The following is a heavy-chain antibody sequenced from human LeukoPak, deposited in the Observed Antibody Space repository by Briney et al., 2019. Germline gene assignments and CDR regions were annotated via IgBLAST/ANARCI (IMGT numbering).Heavy chain of an antibody. CDR1: GFTFSDYY. Sequence: PGGSLRLSCAASGFTFSDYYMSWIRQAPGKGLEWLSYINPTSGYTPYADSVRGRFTISRDNAKNSLYLQMNSLRAEDTAVYYCAKLKQWQPQRYFFEYWGQGALVTVAS. CDR2: INPTSGYT. V-gene: IGHV3-11*03. J-gene: IGHJ4*02. D-gene: IGHD6-19*01. CDR3: AKLKQWQPQRYFFEY.